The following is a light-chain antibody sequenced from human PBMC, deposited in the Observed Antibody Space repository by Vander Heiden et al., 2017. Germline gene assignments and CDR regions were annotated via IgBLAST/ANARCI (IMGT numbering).Light chain of an antibody. CDR3: QQSNTWAWT. J-gene: IGKJ1*01. Sequence: EIVIAQSPATLSVSPGESDTLSCRACQRGSSHLACYPQKPGQAPRLLIYGASPRATAIPARFTASAPGTEFTLTISTLQSDHLAVYPCQQSNTWAWTFGPGIKAEI. CDR2: GAS. V-gene: IGKV3-15*01. CDR1: QRGSSH.